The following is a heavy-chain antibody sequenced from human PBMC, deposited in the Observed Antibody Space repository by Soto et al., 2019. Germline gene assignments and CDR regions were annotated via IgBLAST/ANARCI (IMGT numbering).Heavy chain of an antibody. J-gene: IGHJ6*02. CDR2: IIPMFKTA. CDR3: AGSPGNKVMARFFFGMDV. CDR1: EGTFNTYG. V-gene: IGHV1-69*01. Sequence: QVQLVQSGAEVKKPGSSVKVSCKASEGTFNTYGISWVRQAPGQGLEWLGGIIPMFKTAKSAQKFQGRVTITADESTSTAYMELSSLSSEDTAVYYCAGSPGNKVMARFFFGMDVWGQGTTVSVSS. D-gene: IGHD3-16*01.